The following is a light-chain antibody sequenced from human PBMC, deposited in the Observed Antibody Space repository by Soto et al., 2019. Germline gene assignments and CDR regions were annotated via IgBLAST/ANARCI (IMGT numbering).Light chain of an antibody. V-gene: IGKV4-1*01. CDR3: QQYYSTPIT. CDR1: QSVLYSSNNKKY. J-gene: IGKJ5*01. Sequence: DIVMTQSPDSLAVSLGERATINCKSSQSVLYSSNNKKYLTWYQQKPGQPPKLLIYWASTRESGVPDRFSGSGSGTDFTLTISSLQAEDVAVYYSQQYYSTPITFGQGTRLEIK. CDR2: WAS.